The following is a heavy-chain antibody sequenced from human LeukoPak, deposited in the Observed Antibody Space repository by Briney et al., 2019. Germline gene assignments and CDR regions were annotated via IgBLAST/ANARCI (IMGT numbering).Heavy chain of an antibody. CDR3: ARGDSVVGWNWFDP. J-gene: IGHJ5*02. CDR2: LYYSWST. Sequence: SETLSHPCTVSGVPLSSSRYLWGWIRQPPGKGLEWIVSLYYSWSTYYNPSLKSRVTISVDTSKNQVSLKLSSVTAADTAVYYCARGDSVVGWNWFDPWGQGTLVTGSS. D-gene: IGHD2-2*01. V-gene: IGHV4-39*07. CDR1: GVPLSSSRYL.